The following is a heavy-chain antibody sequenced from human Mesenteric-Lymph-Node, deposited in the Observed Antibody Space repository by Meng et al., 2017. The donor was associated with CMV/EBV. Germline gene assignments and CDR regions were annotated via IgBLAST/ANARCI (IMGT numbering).Heavy chain of an antibody. V-gene: IGHV7-4-1*02. J-gene: IGHJ4*02. CDR3: ARGTADYDILTGYQTSPLIDLDY. D-gene: IGHD3-9*01. CDR2: INPTTGNP. Sequence: MDWLRQAPGPGLEWLGWINPTTGNPAYAQGFAERFVFSLDTSVSTAYLQISSLKAEDTAVYYCARGTADYDILTGYQTSPLIDLDYWGQGTLVTVSS.